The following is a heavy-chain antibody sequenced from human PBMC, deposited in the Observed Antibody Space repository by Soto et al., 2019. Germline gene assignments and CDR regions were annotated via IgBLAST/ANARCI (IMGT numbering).Heavy chain of an antibody. CDR3: ARIPVDTSMIYWLDP. V-gene: IGHV4-61*08. D-gene: IGHD5-18*01. CDR1: GGSGSGGDYY. J-gene: IGHJ5*02. Sequence: PSETLSLTCTVSGGSGSGGDYYWSWIRQPPGKGLEWIGYIYYSGNTNYNPSLKSRVIISVDTSKNLLSLKLTSVTAADTAVYYCARIPVDTSMIYWLDPWGQGTLVTVSS. CDR2: IYYSGNT.